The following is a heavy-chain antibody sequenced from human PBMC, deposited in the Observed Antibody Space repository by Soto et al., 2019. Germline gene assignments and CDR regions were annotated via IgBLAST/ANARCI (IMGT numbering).Heavy chain of an antibody. Sequence: GASVKVCCKACGYRFTSCGISWARHATGQGLEWMGWISAYNGNTNYAQKLQGRVTMTTDTSTSTAYMELRSLRSDDTAVYYCARDGHDYGEKPYYFDYWVQGTLVTVSS. J-gene: IGHJ4*02. CDR3: ARDGHDYGEKPYYFDY. V-gene: IGHV1-18*01. CDR1: GYRFTSCG. D-gene: IGHD4-17*01. CDR2: ISAYNGNT.